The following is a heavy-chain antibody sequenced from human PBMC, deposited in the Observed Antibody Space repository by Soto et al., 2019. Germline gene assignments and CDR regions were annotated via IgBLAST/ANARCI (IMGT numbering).Heavy chain of an antibody. J-gene: IGHJ1*01. Sequence: ASVKVSCKAAGFTFTTYGISWVRQAPGQGLEWMGWVSAYNGNTNYAQNLQGRVTMTSVAVADTAIYYCTRHKRSDYVQGYFQYWSQGTLVTVSS. CDR3: QY. CDR1: GFTFTTYG. D-gene: IGHD4-17*01. CDR2: VSAYNGNT. V-gene: IGHV1-18*01.